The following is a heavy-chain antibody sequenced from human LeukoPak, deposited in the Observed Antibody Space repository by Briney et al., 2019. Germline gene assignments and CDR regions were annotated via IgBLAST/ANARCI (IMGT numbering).Heavy chain of an antibody. D-gene: IGHD3-10*01. J-gene: IGHJ4*02. Sequence: GGSLRLSCSASGFTFSTYAMHWVRQAPGQGLEYLSAISSNGGSTYYADSVKGRFTISRDNSKNTLYIQMSSLKAEDTAVYYCVKGGLVRGATKFGYWGQGTLVSVSS. V-gene: IGHV3-64D*06. CDR2: ISSNGGST. CDR3: VKGGLVRGATKFGY. CDR1: GFTFSTYA.